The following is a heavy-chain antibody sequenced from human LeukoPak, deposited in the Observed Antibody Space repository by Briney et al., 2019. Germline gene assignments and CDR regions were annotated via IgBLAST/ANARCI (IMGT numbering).Heavy chain of an antibody. Sequence: SETLSLTCTVSGGSISSYYWSWIRQPPGKGLEWIGYIYYSGSTNYNPSLKSRVTISVDTSKNQSSLKLNSVTAVDTAVYYCARVSGYDWESFYDYWGQGTLVTVSS. CDR2: IYYSGST. V-gene: IGHV4-59*01. J-gene: IGHJ4*02. D-gene: IGHD5-12*01. CDR3: ARVSGYDWESFYDY. CDR1: GGSISSYY.